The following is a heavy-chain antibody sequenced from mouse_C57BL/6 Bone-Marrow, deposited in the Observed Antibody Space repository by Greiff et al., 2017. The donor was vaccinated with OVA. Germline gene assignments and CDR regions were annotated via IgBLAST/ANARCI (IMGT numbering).Heavy chain of an antibody. CDR1: GFTFSDYG. CDR3: AKGYDYDDLYYAMDY. V-gene: IGHV5-17*01. J-gene: IGHJ4*01. CDR2: ISSGSSTI. D-gene: IGHD2-4*01. Sequence: EVKVVESGGGLVKPGGSLKLSCAASGFTFSDYGMHWVRQAPEKGLEWVAYISSGSSTIYYADTVKGRFTISRDNAKNTLFLQMSSLRSEDTAMYYCAKGYDYDDLYYAMDYWGQGTSVTVSS.